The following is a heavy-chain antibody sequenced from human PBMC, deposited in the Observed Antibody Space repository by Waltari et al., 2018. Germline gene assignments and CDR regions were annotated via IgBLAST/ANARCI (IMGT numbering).Heavy chain of an antibody. CDR1: GYIFTDYY. CDR2: VDPEDGET. J-gene: IGHJ5*02. CDR3: AASRSGSRFDP. Sequence: EVQLVQSGAEVKKPGATVKISCKASGYIFTDYYMHWVQQAPGKGLEWMGRVDPEDGETIYAEKFQGRVNITADTSTDTAYMELSSLRSEDTAVYYCAASRSGSRFDPWGQGTLVTVSS. V-gene: IGHV1-69-2*01. D-gene: IGHD1-26*01.